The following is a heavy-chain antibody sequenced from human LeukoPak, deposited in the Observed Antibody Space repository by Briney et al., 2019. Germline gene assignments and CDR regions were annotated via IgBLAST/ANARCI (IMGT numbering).Heavy chain of an antibody. J-gene: IGHJ5*02. Sequence: PGGSLRLSCAASGFTFSSYAMSWVRQAPGKGLEWVSAIRGSGGSTYYADSVKGRFTISRDNSKNTLYLQMNSLRAEDTAVYYCAKDPYCSSTSCFSYNWFDPWGQGTLVTVSS. V-gene: IGHV3-23*01. CDR2: IRGSGGST. D-gene: IGHD2-2*01. CDR3: AKDPYCSSTSCFSYNWFDP. CDR1: GFTFSSYA.